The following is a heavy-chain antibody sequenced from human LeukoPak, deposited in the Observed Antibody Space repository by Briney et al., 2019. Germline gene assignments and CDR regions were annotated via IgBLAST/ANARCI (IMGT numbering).Heavy chain of an antibody. CDR3: ASTTRIAVAVFDY. J-gene: IGHJ4*02. V-gene: IGHV4-59*01. D-gene: IGHD6-19*01. CDR2: IYYSGST. Sequence: SGTLSLTCTCPGGSISSYYWSWIREPPGKGLEWIGEIYYSGSTNYNPSLNSRVTISVDTSKNQFSLKLSSVTAADTAVYYCASTTRIAVAVFDYWGQGTLVTVSS. CDR1: GGSISSYY.